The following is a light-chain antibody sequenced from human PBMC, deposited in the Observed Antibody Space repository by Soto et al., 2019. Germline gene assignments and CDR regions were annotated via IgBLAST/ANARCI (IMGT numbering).Light chain of an antibody. CDR1: QSLAFSNGDTS. Sequence: DVVLSQTLLSSPVTLGQPASISCRSSQSLAFSNGDTSLSWLQQRPGQPPRLLIYKVSNRFSGVPDRFSGSGAGTDFTLKISRVEAEDVGVYYCMQLTHVPYTFGQGTKLEIK. J-gene: IGKJ2*01. V-gene: IGKV2-24*01. CDR3: MQLTHVPYT. CDR2: KVS.